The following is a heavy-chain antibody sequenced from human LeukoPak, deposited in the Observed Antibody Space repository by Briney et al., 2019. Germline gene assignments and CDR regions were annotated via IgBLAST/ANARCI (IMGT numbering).Heavy chain of an antibody. CDR1: GYTLTELS. D-gene: IGHD6-19*01. CDR2: FDPEDGET. V-gene: IGHV1-24*01. CDR3: ATFGSGWYANWFDP. Sequence: ASVKVSCTVSGYTLTELSMHWVRLAPGKGLEWMGGFDPEDGETIYAQKFQGRVTMTEDTSTDTAYMELSSLRSEDTAVYYCATFGSGWYANWFDPWGQGTLVTVSS. J-gene: IGHJ5*02.